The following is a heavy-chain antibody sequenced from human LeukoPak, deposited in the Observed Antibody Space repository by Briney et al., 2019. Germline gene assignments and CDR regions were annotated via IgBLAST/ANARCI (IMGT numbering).Heavy chain of an antibody. J-gene: IGHJ4*02. Sequence: SETLSLTCTVSGDSISGYYWSWIRQPPGKGLEWIVYINYSGFTKYNPSVKSRITLSVDTPKNQFSLNLTSVTAADTAIYYCARHVKIPVAGFDYWGQGTPVTVSS. CDR3: ARHVKIPVAGFDY. D-gene: IGHD6-19*01. V-gene: IGHV4-59*08. CDR1: GDSISGYY. CDR2: INYSGFT.